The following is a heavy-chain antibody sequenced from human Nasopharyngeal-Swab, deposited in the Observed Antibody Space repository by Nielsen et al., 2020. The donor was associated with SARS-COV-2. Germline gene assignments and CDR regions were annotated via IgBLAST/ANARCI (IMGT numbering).Heavy chain of an antibody. CDR2: IDPSDSYT. D-gene: IGHD6-13*01. J-gene: IGHJ4*02. CDR3: ARVVRWYPTEPFDY. V-gene: IGHV5-10-1*01. Sequence: GESLKISCKGSGYSFTSYWISWVRQMPGKGLEWMGRIDPSDSYTNYSPSLQGHVTISADKSISTAYLQWSSLKASDTAMYYCARVVRWYPTEPFDYWGQGTLVTVSS. CDR1: GYSFTSYW.